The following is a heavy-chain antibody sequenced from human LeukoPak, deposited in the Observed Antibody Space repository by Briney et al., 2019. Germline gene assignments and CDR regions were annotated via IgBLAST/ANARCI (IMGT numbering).Heavy chain of an antibody. CDR2: IRYDGSNK. Sequence: GGSLRLSCAASGFTFSSYGMHWVRQAPGKGLEWVAFIRYDGSNKYYADSVKGRLTISRDNSKDTLYLQMNSLRAEHTAVYYCAKGLKAARGYYFDYWGQGTLVTVSS. CDR1: GFTFSSYG. V-gene: IGHV3-30*02. CDR3: AKGLKAARGYYFDY. D-gene: IGHD6-6*01. J-gene: IGHJ4*02.